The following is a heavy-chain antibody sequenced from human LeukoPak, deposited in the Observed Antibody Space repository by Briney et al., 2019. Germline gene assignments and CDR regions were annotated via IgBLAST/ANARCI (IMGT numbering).Heavy chain of an antibody. CDR1: GGTFSSYA. CDR3: ARDLRSSSGWYSVAFDI. Sequence: ASVKVSCKASGGTFSSYAISWVRQAPGQGLEWMGGIIPIFGTANYAQKFQGRVTITADESTSTAYMELSSLRSEDTAVYYCARDLRSSSGWYSVAFDIWGQGTMVTVSS. D-gene: IGHD6-19*01. J-gene: IGHJ3*02. CDR2: IIPIFGTA. V-gene: IGHV1-69*01.